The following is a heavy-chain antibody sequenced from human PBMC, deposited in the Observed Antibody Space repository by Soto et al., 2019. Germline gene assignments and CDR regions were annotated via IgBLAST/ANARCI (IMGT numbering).Heavy chain of an antibody. D-gene: IGHD4-17*01. J-gene: IGHJ6*03. CDR2: IRSRAYGGTA. Sequence: EVQLVESGGGMGQPGRSLRLSCKGSGFAFEDFAVTWFRQAPGRGLEWVGLIRSRAYGGTAEYAASVRGRFTLSRDDSTRSASLQMNSLRTENTAVQYCSTDSRGGADGDYVVGFMDVWANGTTVTASS. CDR1: GFAFEDFA. V-gene: IGHV3-49*03. CDR3: STDSRGGADGDYVVGFMDV.